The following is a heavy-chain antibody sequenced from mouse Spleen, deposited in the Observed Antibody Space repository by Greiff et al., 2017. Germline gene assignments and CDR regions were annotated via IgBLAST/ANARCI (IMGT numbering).Heavy chain of an antibody. V-gene: IGHV1-84*02. D-gene: IGHD1-1*01. CDR2: IYPGSGNT. Sequence: VQLQQSGPELVKPGASVKISCKASGYTFTDYYINWVKQKPGQGLEWIGWIYPGSGNTKYNEKFKGKATLTVDTSSSTAYMQLSSLTSEDTAVYFCANHYYGSSYLYYFDYWGQGTTLTVSS. J-gene: IGHJ2*01. CDR1: GYTFTDYY. CDR3: ANHYYGSSYLYYFDY.